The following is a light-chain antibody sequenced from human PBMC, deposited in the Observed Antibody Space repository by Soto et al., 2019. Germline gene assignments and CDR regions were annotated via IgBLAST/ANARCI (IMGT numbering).Light chain of an antibody. J-gene: IGKJ1*01. CDR1: QSVSSY. V-gene: IGKV3-11*01. CDR3: QQRSTWPRT. Sequence: EIVLTQSPATLSLSPGERATLSCRASQSVSSYLAWYQQKPGQAPRLLIYDASNRATGIPARFSGSGSGTDFTLTIGCLEPEDLAVYYCQQRSTWPRTFGQGTKVDIK. CDR2: DAS.